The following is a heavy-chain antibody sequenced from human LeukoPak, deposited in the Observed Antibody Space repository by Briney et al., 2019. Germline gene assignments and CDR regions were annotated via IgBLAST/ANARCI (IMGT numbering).Heavy chain of an antibody. CDR1: GYSFTNYW. Sequence: GESLKISCKGSGYSFTNYWIGWVRQIPGKGLEWMRIIYPGDSDTKYSLSFQGQVTISADKSISTAYLQWSSLKASDSAMYYCARWSLVYSNYAGYFGSWGQGTLVTVSS. CDR3: ARWSLVYSNYAGYFGS. D-gene: IGHD4-11*01. CDR2: IYPGDSDT. J-gene: IGHJ4*02. V-gene: IGHV5-51*01.